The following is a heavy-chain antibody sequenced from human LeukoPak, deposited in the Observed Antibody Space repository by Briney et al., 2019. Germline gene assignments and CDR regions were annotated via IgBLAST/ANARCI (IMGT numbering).Heavy chain of an antibody. CDR2: MNPNSGNT. CDR3: ARAYSDDSGGSNWFDP. V-gene: IGHV1-8*01. Sequence: ASVKVSCKASGYTFTSYDINWVRQAPGQGLQWMGWMNPNSGNTGYAQEFQGRVTMTMNTSISTAYMEMSTLRSEDTAVYYCARAYSDDSGGSNWFDPWGQGTLVTVSS. D-gene: IGHD3-22*01. CDR1: GYTFTSYD. J-gene: IGHJ5*02.